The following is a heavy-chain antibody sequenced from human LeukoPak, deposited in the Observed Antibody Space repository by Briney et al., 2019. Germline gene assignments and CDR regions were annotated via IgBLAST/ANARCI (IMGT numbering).Heavy chain of an antibody. CDR1: EFTFDDYT. CDR2: ISWDGGST. V-gene: IGHV3-43*01. CDR3: AKLAVAGTIHDY. J-gene: IGHJ4*02. Sequence: PGGSLRLSCAASEFTFDDYTMHWVRQAPGKGLEWVSLISWDGGSTYYADSVKGRFTISRDNRKSSLFLQMNSLRSEDTALYYCAKLAVAGTIHDYWGQGTLVTVSS. D-gene: IGHD6-19*01.